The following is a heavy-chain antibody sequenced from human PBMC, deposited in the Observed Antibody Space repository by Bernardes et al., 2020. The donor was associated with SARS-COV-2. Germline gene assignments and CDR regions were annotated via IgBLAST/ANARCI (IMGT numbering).Heavy chain of an antibody. Sequence: GGSLRLSCAASGFTFSSYEMNWVRQAPGKGLEWVSYISSSGSTIYYADSVKGRFTISRDNAKNSLYLQMNSLRAEDTAVYYCARDPKRFTTFGVVIPDFAYSALGTLGTISS. J-gene: IGHJ4*02. CDR1: GFTFSSYE. V-gene: IGHV3-48*03. CDR3: ARDPKRFTTFGVVIPDFAY. CDR2: ISSSGSTI. D-gene: IGHD3-3*01.